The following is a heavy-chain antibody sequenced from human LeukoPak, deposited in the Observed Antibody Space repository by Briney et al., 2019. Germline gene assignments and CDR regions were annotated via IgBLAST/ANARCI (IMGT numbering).Heavy chain of an antibody. CDR1: GLTFTNAW. Sequence: GSLRLSCATSGLTFTNAWMSWFRQAPGKGLEWVGRIKSKIDGGTSDYAAPVQGRFTISRDDSKNILYLQMNSLKIEDTAVYYCATDPGEWEPIWGQGTMVTVSS. D-gene: IGHD1-26*01. J-gene: IGHJ3*02. V-gene: IGHV3-15*01. CDR3: ATDPGEWEPI. CDR2: IKSKIDGGTS.